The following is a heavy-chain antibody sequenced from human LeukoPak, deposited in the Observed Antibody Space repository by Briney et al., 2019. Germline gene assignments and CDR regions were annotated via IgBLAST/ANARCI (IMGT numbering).Heavy chain of an antibody. CDR1: GGSISSGGHY. CDR3: ARAPQVLQLGAFDI. D-gene: IGHD2-8*02. CDR2: IYYSGST. J-gene: IGHJ3*02. V-gene: IGHV4-31*03. Sequence: SQTLSLTCTVSGGSISSGGHYWSWIRQHPGKGLEWIGYIYYSGSTYYNPSLKSRVTISVDTSKNQFSLKLSSVTAADTAVYYCARAPQVLQLGAFDIWGQGTMVTVSS.